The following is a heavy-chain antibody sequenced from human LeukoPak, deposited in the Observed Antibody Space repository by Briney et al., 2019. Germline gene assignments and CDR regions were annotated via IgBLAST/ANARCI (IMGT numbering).Heavy chain of an antibody. Sequence: PGGSLRLSCAVSGFTFSGNSMRWVRQAPGKGLEWVAFISYDGTIKWYGDSVKGRFTISRDNSKNTLYLQMDSLRAEDTAVYYCAKDRTGSWTFDYWGQGTLVTVSS. CDR2: ISYDGTIK. V-gene: IGHV3-30*02. CDR3: AKDRTGSWTFDY. J-gene: IGHJ4*02. D-gene: IGHD3/OR15-3a*01. CDR1: GFTFSGNS.